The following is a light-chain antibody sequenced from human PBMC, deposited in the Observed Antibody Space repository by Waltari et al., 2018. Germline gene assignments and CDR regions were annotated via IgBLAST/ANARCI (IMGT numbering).Light chain of an antibody. CDR1: QSISSY. Sequence: DTQTPPAPSTLSNSVFNRVTITFRASQSISSYLAWYQQKPGKAPKLLISKASTLGSGVPARFSGSGSGTEFTLTISSLQPDDFATYYCQQYNRYSTFGQGTKVEIK. CDR2: KAS. V-gene: IGKV1-5*03. CDR3: QQYNRYST. J-gene: IGKJ1*01.